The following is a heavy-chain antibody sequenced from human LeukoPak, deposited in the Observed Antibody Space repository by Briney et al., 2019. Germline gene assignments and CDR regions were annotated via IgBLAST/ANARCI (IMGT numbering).Heavy chain of an antibody. D-gene: IGHD3-22*01. J-gene: IGHJ3*02. CDR1: GGSISSGDYY. CDR2: IYYSGST. Sequence: PSQTLSLTCTVSGGSISSGDYYWSWIRQPPGKGLEWIGYIYYSGSTYYNPSLKSRVTISVDTSKNQFSLKLSSVTAADTAVYYCAREKLPLWDYYDSSGSYFDIWGQGTMVTVSS. CDR3: AREKLPLWDYYDSSGSYFDI. V-gene: IGHV4-30-4*01.